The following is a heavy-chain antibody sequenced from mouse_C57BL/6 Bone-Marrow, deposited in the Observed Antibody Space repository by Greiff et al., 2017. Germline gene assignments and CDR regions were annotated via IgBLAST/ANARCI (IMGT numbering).Heavy chain of an antibody. Sequence: QVQLQQSGAELARPGASVKLSCKASGYTFTSYGISWVKQRTGQGLEWIGEIYPRSGNTYYNEKFKGKATLTADKSSSTAYMELRSLTSEDSAVYFCARGGEGYYGIFLFAYWGQGTLVTVSA. D-gene: IGHD2-1*01. V-gene: IGHV1-81*01. CDR3: ARGGEGYYGIFLFAY. CDR1: GYTFTSYG. CDR2: IYPRSGNT. J-gene: IGHJ3*01.